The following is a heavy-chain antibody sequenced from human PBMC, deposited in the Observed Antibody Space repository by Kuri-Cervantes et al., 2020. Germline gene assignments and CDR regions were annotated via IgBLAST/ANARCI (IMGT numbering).Heavy chain of an antibody. CDR2: ISSSGSTI. J-gene: IGHJ4*02. CDR1: GFTFSDYY. V-gene: IGHV3-11*01. D-gene: IGHD6-19*01. Sequence: GGSLRLSCAASGFTFSDYYMSWIRQAPGKGLEWVSYISSSGSTIYYADSVKGRFTISRDNTKNSLYLQMNSLRAEDTAVYYCARGRPGYSSGWYYFDYWGQGTLVTVSS. CDR3: ARGRPGYSSGWYYFDY.